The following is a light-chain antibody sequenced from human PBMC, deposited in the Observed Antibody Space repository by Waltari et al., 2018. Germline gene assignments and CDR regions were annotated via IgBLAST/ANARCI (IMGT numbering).Light chain of an antibody. V-gene: IGKV1-8*01. CDR1: QGISNY. J-gene: IGKJ3*01. CDR2: DAS. Sequence: AIQITQSPSSLSVSTGDKVTITCRASQGISNYLAWYQQKPGKAPTLLIYDASTLQRGVPSRFSGSVSGTDFTLTISCLQSEDFATFYCQQYYGYPLTFGPGTKVDVK. CDR3: QQYYGYPLT.